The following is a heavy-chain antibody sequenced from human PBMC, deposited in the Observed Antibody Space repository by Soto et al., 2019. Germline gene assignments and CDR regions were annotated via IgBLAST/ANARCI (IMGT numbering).Heavy chain of an antibody. V-gene: IGHV1-69*06. CDR2: IIPIFGTA. Sequence: SVKVSCKASAGTFSSYAITWVRQAPGQGLEWMGGIIPIFGTANYAQKFQGRVTITADKSTSTAYMELSSLRSEDTAVFYCASTVVRRMDYYYGMDVWGQGTTVTVSS. D-gene: IGHD2-15*01. CDR1: AGTFSSYA. CDR3: ASTVVRRMDYYYGMDV. J-gene: IGHJ6*02.